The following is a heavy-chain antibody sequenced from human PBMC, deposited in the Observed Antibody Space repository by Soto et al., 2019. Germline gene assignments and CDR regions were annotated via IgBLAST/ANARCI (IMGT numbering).Heavy chain of an antibody. D-gene: IGHD6-13*01. Sequence: QVQLVQSGAEVKKPGASVKVSCKASGYTFNTYDIEWVRLATGQGLEWMGSMNPNTGSTDYAQKFQGRVTMTMTTSISTAYLALSSLRSDDTAIYYCARTMGGIAAAGSDFWGQGTLVTVSA. CDR1: GYTFNTYD. CDR3: ARTMGGIAAAGSDF. V-gene: IGHV1-8*01. J-gene: IGHJ4*02. CDR2: MNPNTGST.